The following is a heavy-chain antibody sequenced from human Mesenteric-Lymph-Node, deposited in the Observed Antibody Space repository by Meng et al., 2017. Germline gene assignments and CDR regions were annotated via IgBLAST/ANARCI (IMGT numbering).Heavy chain of an antibody. V-gene: IGHV3-30*04. J-gene: IGHJ3*02. Sequence: GESLKISCAASGFTFSSYAMHWVRQAPGKGLEWVAVISYDGSNKYYADSVKGRFTISRDNSKNTLYLQMNSLRAEDTAVYYCARDPAYGAYDIWGQGTMVTVSS. CDR3: ARDPAYGAYDI. CDR1: GFTFSSYA. D-gene: IGHD2-21*01. CDR2: ISYDGSNK.